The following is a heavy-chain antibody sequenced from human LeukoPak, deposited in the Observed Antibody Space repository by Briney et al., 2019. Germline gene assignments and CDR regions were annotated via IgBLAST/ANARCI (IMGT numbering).Heavy chain of an antibody. D-gene: IGHD2-15*01. Sequence: PGGSLRLSCAASGFTFNSCAMSWVRQAPGKGLEWVSGLSGSGGSTYYADSVQGRFTISRDNSKNTLYLQMNSLRAEDTAVYYCAKGRGWFYGMDVWGQGTTVTVSS. V-gene: IGHV3-23*01. J-gene: IGHJ6*02. CDR2: LSGSGGST. CDR1: GFTFNSCA. CDR3: AKGRGWFYGMDV.